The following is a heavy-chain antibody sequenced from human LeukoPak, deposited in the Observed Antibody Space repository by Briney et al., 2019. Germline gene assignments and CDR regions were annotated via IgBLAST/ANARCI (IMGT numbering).Heavy chain of an antibody. CDR2: SICGSSYI. D-gene: IGHD3-22*01. V-gene: IGHV3-21*01. J-gene: IGHJ4*02. Sequence: PGGSLRLSCAASGYTFSSYSINWVRQAPGKGLEGLSFSICGSSYINNGASVKGRFTISRENTTKPLYLQMKSLRAEDTAVYFCARSFYDSSGYPNFDYWGQGTLVTASS. CDR1: GYTFSSYS. CDR3: ARSFYDSSGYPNFDY.